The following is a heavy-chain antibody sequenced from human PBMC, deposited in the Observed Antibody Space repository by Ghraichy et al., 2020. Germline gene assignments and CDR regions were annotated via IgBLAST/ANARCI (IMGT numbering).Heavy chain of an antibody. D-gene: IGHD3-16*01. Sequence: GESLNISCAASGFTFSRYAIHWVRQAPGKGLEWVAVIIYDGSRKNYADSVKGRFTISRDNSKNVVYLQMNSLITEDTAIYYCAKDWGARAYFDFWGQGTPVTVSS. J-gene: IGHJ4*02. CDR2: IIYDGSRK. CDR3: AKDWGARAYFDF. CDR1: GFTFSRYA. V-gene: IGHV3-30-3*01.